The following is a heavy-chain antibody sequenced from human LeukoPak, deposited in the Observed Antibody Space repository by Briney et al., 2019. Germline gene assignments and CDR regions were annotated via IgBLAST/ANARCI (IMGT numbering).Heavy chain of an antibody. CDR3: AREDVNIAVAASGPFDI. CDR2: IISDGSRT. V-gene: IGHV3-74*01. D-gene: IGHD6-19*01. CDR1: GFTFSSYW. J-gene: IGHJ3*02. Sequence: GGSLRLSCAASGFTFSSYWMDSVRQAPGKGLVWDPRIISDGSRTGYAYYVKGRFTISRDNAKNKLYLQMNSLRAEDTAVYYCAREDVNIAVAASGPFDIWGQGTMVTVSS.